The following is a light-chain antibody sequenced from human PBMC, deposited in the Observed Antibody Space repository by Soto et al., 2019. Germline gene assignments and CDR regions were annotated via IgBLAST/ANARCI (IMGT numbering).Light chain of an antibody. CDR3: SSYTTSSTLLYV. Sequence: QSVLTQPASVSGSPGQSITISCTGTSSDVGGYNSVSWYQQHPGKAPKLMIYEDSNRPSGVSNRFSGSKSGNTASLTISGLQAEDEADYYCSSYTTSSTLLYVFGTGTKLTVL. V-gene: IGLV2-14*01. J-gene: IGLJ1*01. CDR1: SSDVGGYNS. CDR2: EDS.